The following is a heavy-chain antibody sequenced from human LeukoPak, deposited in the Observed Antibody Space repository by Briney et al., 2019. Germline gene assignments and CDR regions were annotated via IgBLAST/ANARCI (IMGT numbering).Heavy chain of an antibody. J-gene: IGHJ6*04. CDR1: GFTFSSYE. CDR3: AELGITMIGGV. CDR2: ISSSGSTI. V-gene: IGHV3-48*03. Sequence: GGSLRLSCAASGFTFSSYEMNWVRQAPGKGLEWVSYISSSGSTIYYADSVKGRFTISSDNATNSLYLQMNSLRAEDTAVYYCAELGITMIGGVWGKGTTVTISS. D-gene: IGHD3-10*02.